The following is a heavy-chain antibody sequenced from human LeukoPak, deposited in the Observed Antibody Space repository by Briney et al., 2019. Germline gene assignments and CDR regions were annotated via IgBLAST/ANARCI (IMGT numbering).Heavy chain of an antibody. CDR3: ARHGTISSESYFDY. J-gene: IGHJ4*02. Sequence: SEILSLTCSVSGGSVSSYYWSWTRQSPGKGLEWIGYIHNSGRTNYNPSLKSRVTGFVDTSKNQVSLRLSSVTAADTAVYYCARHGTISSESYFDYWGQGALVTVSS. V-gene: IGHV4-59*08. D-gene: IGHD1-14*01. CDR1: GGSVSSYY. CDR2: IHNSGRT.